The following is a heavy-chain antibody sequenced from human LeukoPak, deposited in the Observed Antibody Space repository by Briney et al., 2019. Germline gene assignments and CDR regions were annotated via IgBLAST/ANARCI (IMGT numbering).Heavy chain of an antibody. CDR2: VSYDGTKK. CDR1: GFIFSSYP. Sequence: GGSLRLSCAASGFIFSSYPIHWVRQAPGKGLEWVAVVSYDGTKKYYADSVRGRFILSRDNSKETVDLQMNSLRTEDTAVYYCTRWARAEVAGIDYWGQGILVTVSS. CDR3: TRWARAEVAGIDY. J-gene: IGHJ4*02. D-gene: IGHD6-19*01. V-gene: IGHV3-30*01.